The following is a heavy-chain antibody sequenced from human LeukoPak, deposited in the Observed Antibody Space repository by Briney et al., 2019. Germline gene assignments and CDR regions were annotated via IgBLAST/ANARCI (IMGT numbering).Heavy chain of an antibody. D-gene: IGHD3-9*01. V-gene: IGHV4-34*01. CDR2: INHSGST. CDR1: GGSFSGYY. J-gene: IGHJ5*02. Sequence: PSETLSLTCAVYGGSFSGYYWSWIRQPPGKGLEWIGEINHSGSTNYNPSLKSRVTISVDTSKNQFSLKLSSVTAADTAVYYCARGWRYDILTGYAESADNWFDPWGQGTLVTVSS. CDR3: ARGWRYDILTGYAESADNWFDP.